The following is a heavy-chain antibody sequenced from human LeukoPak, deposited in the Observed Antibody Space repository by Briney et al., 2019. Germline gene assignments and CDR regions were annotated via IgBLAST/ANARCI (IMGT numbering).Heavy chain of an antibody. CDR1: GFTLSSYA. CDR3: ARLAGRFLEWLSADY. CDR2: ISYDGSNK. V-gene: IGHV3-30-3*01. J-gene: IGHJ4*02. D-gene: IGHD3-3*01. Sequence: GGSLRLSCAASGFTLSSYAMHWVRQAPGKGLEGVAVISYDGSNKYYADSVKGRFTISRDNSKNTLYLQMNSLRTEDTAVYYCARLAGRFLEWLSADYWGQGTLVTVSS.